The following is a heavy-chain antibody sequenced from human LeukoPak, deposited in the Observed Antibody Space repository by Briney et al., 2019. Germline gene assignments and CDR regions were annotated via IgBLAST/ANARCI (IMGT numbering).Heavy chain of an antibody. CDR2: IYTSGST. D-gene: IGHD6-19*01. V-gene: IGHV4-61*02. Sequence: SETLSLTCTVSGGSISSGSYYWSWIRQPAGKGLEWIGRIYTSGSTNHNPSLKSRVTISVDTSKNQFSLKLSSVTAADTAVYYCARDYKTSPAGTGYFDYWGQGTLVTVSS. CDR1: GGSISSGSYY. CDR3: ARDYKTSPAGTGYFDY. J-gene: IGHJ4*02.